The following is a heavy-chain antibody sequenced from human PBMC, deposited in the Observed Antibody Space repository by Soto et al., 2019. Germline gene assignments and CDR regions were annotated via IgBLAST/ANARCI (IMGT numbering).Heavy chain of an antibody. CDR2: NSGSGGST. V-gene: IGHV3-23*01. CDR3: AKVRPGPYDSSGEDAFDI. J-gene: IGHJ3*02. Sequence: EVQLLESGGGLVQPGGSLRLSCAASGFTFSSYAMSWVRQAPGKGLEWVSANSGSGGSTYYADSVKGRFTISRDNSTNTLYLQMKSLRAEDTAVYYCAKVRPGPYDSSGEDAFDIWGEGTMVTVSS. D-gene: IGHD3-22*01. CDR1: GFTFSSYA.